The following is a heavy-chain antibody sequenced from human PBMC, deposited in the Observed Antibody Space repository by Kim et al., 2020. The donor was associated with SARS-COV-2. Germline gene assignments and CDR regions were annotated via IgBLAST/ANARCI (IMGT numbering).Heavy chain of an antibody. CDR2: ISSSSSTI. CDR1: GFTFSSYS. D-gene: IGHD1-26*01. Sequence: GGSLRLSCAASGFTFSSYSMNWVRQAPGKGLEWVSYISSSSSTIYYADSVKGRFTISRDNAKNSLYLQMNSLRAEDTAVYYCARKLSGIFDYWGQGTLVTVSS. J-gene: IGHJ4*02. CDR3: ARKLSGIFDY. V-gene: IGHV3-48*04.